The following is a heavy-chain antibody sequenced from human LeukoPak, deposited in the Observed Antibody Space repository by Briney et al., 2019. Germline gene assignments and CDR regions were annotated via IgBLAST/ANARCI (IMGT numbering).Heavy chain of an antibody. Sequence: GASVKVPCKASGYTFTSYGISWVRQAPGQGLEWMGWISAYNGNTNYAQKLQGRVTMTTDTSTSTAYMELRSLRSEDTAVYYCARDSSSWSYYYYGMDVWGQGTTVTVSS. CDR2: ISAYNGNT. D-gene: IGHD6-13*01. CDR3: ARDSSSWSYYYYGMDV. CDR1: GYTFTSYG. V-gene: IGHV1-18*01. J-gene: IGHJ6*02.